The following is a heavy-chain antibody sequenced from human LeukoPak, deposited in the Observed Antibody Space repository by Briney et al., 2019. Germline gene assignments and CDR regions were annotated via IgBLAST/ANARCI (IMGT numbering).Heavy chain of an antibody. CDR3: ANDPYCTGYDY. CDR1: GFTFISYA. V-gene: IGHV3-23*01. D-gene: IGHD2-8*02. CDR2: ISGSGGST. J-gene: IGHJ4*02. Sequence: GGSLRLSCPASGFTFISYAVSWGRQAPGKGLEWVSAISGSGGSTYYADSVKGRFTISRDNSKNTLYLQMNSLRAEDTAVYYCANDPYCTGYDYWGQGTLVTVSS.